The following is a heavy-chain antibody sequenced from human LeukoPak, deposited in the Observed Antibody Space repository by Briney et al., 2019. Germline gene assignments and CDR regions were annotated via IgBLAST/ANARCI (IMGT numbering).Heavy chain of an antibody. D-gene: IGHD6-13*01. CDR1: GGSINSSRYY. CDR3: ARHSSSWYGFGYYYYCMDV. Sequence: SETLSLNCTVSGGSINSSRYYWRWLRQPPGKVLVMIASSYYTGSTYYYPSLNTLVSISLDTSINQFSLKLSSVTAADTAVYYCARHSSSWYGFGYYYYCMDVWGKGTTVTISS. J-gene: IGHJ6*03. CDR2: SYYTGST. V-gene: IGHV4-39*01.